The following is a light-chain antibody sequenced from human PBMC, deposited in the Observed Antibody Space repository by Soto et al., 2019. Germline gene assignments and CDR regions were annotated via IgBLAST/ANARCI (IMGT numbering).Light chain of an antibody. Sequence: QSVLTQPAYVSGSAGQSVTSSCTGTSSDVGCYNYVSWYQHHPGKAPKLMIYEGSNRPSVVFSRFSGSKSGNTASLTIFGLEAEDESDYYCSSYTSSSTYVFGTATQVT. CDR3: SSYTSSSTYV. V-gene: IGLV2-14*01. CDR2: EGS. CDR1: SSDVGCYNY. J-gene: IGLJ1*01.